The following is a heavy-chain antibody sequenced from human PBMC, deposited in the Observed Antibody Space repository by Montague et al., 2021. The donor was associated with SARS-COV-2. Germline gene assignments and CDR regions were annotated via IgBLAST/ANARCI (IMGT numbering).Heavy chain of an antibody. CDR1: GTSITSGSYY. Sequence: TLSLTCTVSGTSITSGSYYWSWIRQPAGKGLEWIGRIHTSGGTNYSPSLKSRVTISVDTSKNHFSLNLHSVTAADTAVYYCAKDDSGWYVGAWFDLWGHGTPVIVSS. D-gene: IGHD2-15*01. V-gene: IGHV4-61*02. J-gene: IGHJ5*02. CDR3: AKDDSGWYVGAWFDL. CDR2: IHTSGGT.